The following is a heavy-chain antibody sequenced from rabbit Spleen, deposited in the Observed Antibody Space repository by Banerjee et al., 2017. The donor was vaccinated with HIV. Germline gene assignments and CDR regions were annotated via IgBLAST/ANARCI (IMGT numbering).Heavy chain of an antibody. CDR2: INVVTGKA. D-gene: IGHD1-1*01. CDR3: ARDPNYASGHYIYSF. V-gene: IGHV1S45*01. Sequence: QEQLVESGGGLVKPEGSLKLSCTASGFSFSNKAVMCWVRQAPGKGLEWIACINVVTGKAVYASWAKGRFTFSKTSSTTVTLQVTSLTAADTATYFCARDPNYASGHYIYSFWGPGTLVTVS. J-gene: IGHJ4*01. CDR1: GFSFSNKAV.